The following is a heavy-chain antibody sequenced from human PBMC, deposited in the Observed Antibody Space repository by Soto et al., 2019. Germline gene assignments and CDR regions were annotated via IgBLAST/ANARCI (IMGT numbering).Heavy chain of an antibody. CDR1: GGSFSGYY. D-gene: IGHD5-12*01. CDR2: INHSGST. V-gene: IGHV4-34*01. CDR3: ERGYSLLDY. J-gene: IGHJ4*02. Sequence: QVQLQQWGAGLLKPSETLSLTCAVYGGSFSGYYWSWIRKPPGKGLEWIGEINHSGSTNYNPSLKSRGTISVDTSKHQFSLKLSSVTAADTAVYYWERGYSLLDYLGQGTLGTGSS.